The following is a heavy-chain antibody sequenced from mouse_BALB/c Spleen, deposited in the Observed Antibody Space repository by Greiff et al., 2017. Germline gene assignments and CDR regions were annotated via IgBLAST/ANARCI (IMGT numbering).Heavy chain of an antibody. D-gene: IGHD2-4*01. V-gene: IGHV3-8*02. Sequence: EVMLVESGPSLVKPSQTLSLTCSVTGDSITSGYWNWIRKFPGNKLEYMGYISYSGSTYYNPSLKSRISITRDTSKNQYYLQLNSVTTEDTATYYCARGIYYDYDEGLYAMDYWGQGTSVTVSS. CDR3: ARGIYYDYDEGLYAMDY. CDR2: ISYSGST. J-gene: IGHJ4*01. CDR1: GDSITSGY.